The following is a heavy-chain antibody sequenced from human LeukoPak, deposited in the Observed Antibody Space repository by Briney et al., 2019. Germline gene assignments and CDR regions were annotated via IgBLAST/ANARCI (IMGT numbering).Heavy chain of an antibody. J-gene: IGHJ4*02. D-gene: IGHD6-13*01. Sequence: AGGSLRLPCVASGFTFSSYSFNWVRQAPGKGLEWVSYISVGGRIMSYADSVRGRFTISRDDAKNSIYLQMNSLRDEDTAVYYCARAAGYSSSWDLPNWGQGTLVTVSS. V-gene: IGHV3-48*02. CDR1: GFTFSSYS. CDR3: ARAAGYSSSWDLPN. CDR2: ISVGGRIM.